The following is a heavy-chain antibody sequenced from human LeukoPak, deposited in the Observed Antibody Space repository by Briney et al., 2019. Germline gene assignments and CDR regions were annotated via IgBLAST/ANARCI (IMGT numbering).Heavy chain of an antibody. V-gene: IGHV4-30-2*01. CDR3: ARLGGIAAPPDY. Sequence: SQTLSLTCAVSGGSINSGGYSWSWIRQPPGKGLEWIGYIYESGSTYYNPSLKSRVTMSLDRSKRQISLKLSSVTAADTAVYYCARLGGIAAPPDYWGQGTLVTVSS. CDR1: GGSINSGGYS. D-gene: IGHD6-13*01. J-gene: IGHJ4*02. CDR2: IYESGST.